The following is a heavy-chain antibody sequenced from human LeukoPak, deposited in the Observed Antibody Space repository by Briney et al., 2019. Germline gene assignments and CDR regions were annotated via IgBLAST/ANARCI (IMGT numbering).Heavy chain of an antibody. CDR2: IIPILGIA. CDR3: ARVRSNSNLDY. D-gene: IGHD4-11*01. J-gene: IGHJ4*02. V-gene: IGHV1-69*02. Sequence: PSVKVSCKASGGTFSSYTISWVRQAPGQGLEWMGRIIPILGIANYAQKFQGRVTITADKSTSTAYMELSSLRSEGTAVYYCARVRSNSNLDYWGQGTLVTVSS. CDR1: GGTFSSYT.